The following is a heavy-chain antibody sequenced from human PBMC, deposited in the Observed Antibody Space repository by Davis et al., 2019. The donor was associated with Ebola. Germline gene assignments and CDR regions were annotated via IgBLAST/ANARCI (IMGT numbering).Heavy chain of an antibody. V-gene: IGHV1-8*01. CDR3: ARGVLGTSMVSNY. CDR1: GYTFTSYD. J-gene: IGHJ4*02. D-gene: IGHD1-14*01. Sequence: ASVKVSCKASGYTFTSYDINWVRQATGQGLEWMGWMNPNSGNTGYAQKFHGRVTMTRNTSISTAYLELTGLTSEDTAVFYCARGVLGTSMVSNYWGQGTLVAVSS. CDR2: MNPNSGNT.